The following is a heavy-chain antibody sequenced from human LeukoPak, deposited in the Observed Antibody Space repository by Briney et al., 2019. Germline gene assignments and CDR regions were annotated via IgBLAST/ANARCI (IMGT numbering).Heavy chain of an antibody. D-gene: IGHD5-24*01. Sequence: GGSLRLSCAASGFTFSNYWMHWVRQAPGKGLVWVSRINSDGSSTSYADSVKGRFTIFRDNSKNTLYLQMNSLRAEDTAVYYCARGGGYNSYYFDYWGQGTLVTVSS. V-gene: IGHV3-74*01. CDR2: INSDGSST. CDR1: GFTFSNYW. CDR3: ARGGGYNSYYFDY. J-gene: IGHJ4*02.